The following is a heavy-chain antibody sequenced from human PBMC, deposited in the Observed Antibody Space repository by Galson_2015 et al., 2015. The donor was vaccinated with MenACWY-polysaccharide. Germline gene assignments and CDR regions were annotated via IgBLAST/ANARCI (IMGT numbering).Heavy chain of an antibody. D-gene: IGHD6-13*01. CDR3: ARDSGTAGADDF. CDR2: ISGDSRTI. CDR1: GFTFSAYS. V-gene: IGHV3-48*02. Sequence: SLRLSCAASGFTFSAYSMTWVRQAPGKGLEWVSYISGDSRTIFYAESMKGRFTISRDNAGNSLYLQMNSLRNEDTALYYCARDSGTAGADDFWGQGTLVT. J-gene: IGHJ4*02.